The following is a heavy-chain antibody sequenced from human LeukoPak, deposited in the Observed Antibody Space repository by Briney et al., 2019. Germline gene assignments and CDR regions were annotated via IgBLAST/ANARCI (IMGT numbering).Heavy chain of an antibody. D-gene: IGHD5-24*01. CDR1: GGSIISGTFY. CDR3: ASAVRDGNNYEGTFGY. J-gene: IGHJ4*02. Sequence: SQTLSLTCTVSGGSIISGTFYWSWIRQPAGKGLEYIGRVFSSGSTNYNPSLKSRVTISVDTSKNQFSLKLNSLTAADTAVYYCASAVRDGNNYEGTFGYWGQGTLVTVSS. CDR2: VFSSGST. V-gene: IGHV4-61*02.